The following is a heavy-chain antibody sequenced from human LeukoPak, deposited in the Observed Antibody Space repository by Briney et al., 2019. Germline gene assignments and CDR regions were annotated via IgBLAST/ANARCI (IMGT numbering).Heavy chain of an antibody. CDR1: GFTFTYW. CDR3: AKDKPTRDYDFWSGYSNGYFDY. J-gene: IGHJ4*02. D-gene: IGHD3-3*01. CDR2: ISGSGGST. Sequence: GGSLRLSCGGSGFTFTYWMSWVRQAPGKGLEWVSAISGSGGSTYYADSVKGRFTISRDNSKNTLYLQMNSLRAEDTAVYYCAKDKPTRDYDFWSGYSNGYFDYWGQGTLVTVSS. V-gene: IGHV3-23*01.